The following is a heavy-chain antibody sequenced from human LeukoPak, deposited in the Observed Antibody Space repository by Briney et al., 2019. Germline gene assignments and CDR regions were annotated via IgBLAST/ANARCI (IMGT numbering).Heavy chain of an antibody. J-gene: IGHJ4*02. Sequence: GGSLRLSCAASGFTFSRYSMNWVRQAPGKGLEWVSAISGSGGSTYYADSVKGRFTISRDNSKNTLYLQMNSLRAEDTAVYYCAKDGGYSGSLDFDYWGQGTLVTVSS. V-gene: IGHV3-23*01. CDR2: ISGSGGST. CDR1: GFTFSRYS. D-gene: IGHD1-26*01. CDR3: AKDGGYSGSLDFDY.